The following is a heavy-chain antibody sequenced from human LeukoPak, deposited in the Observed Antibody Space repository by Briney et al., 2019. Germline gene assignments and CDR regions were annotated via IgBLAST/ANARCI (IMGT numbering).Heavy chain of an antibody. CDR1: GGTFSSYA. D-gene: IGHD7-27*01. CDR3: ARDRSNWGYDY. V-gene: IGHV1-69*06. Sequence: GASVKVSCEASGGTFSSYAISWVRQAPGQGLEWMGGIIPIFGTANYAQKFQGRVTITADKSTSTAYMELSSLRSEDTAVYYCARDRSNWGYDYWGQGTLVTVSS. J-gene: IGHJ4*02. CDR2: IIPIFGTA.